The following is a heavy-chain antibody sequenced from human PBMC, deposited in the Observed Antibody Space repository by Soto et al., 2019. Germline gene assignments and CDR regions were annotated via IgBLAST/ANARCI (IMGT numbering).Heavy chain of an antibody. CDR3: ARGRRFIVVVPAEKGALDI. CDR2: ISSSSSTI. J-gene: IGHJ3*02. D-gene: IGHD2-2*01. V-gene: IGHV3-48*01. Sequence: GGSLRLSCAASGFTFSSYSMNWVRQAPGKGLEWVSYISSSSSTIYYADSVKGRFTISRDNAKNSLYLQMNSLRAEDTAVYYCARGRRFIVVVPAEKGALDIWGQGTMVTV. CDR1: GFTFSSYS.